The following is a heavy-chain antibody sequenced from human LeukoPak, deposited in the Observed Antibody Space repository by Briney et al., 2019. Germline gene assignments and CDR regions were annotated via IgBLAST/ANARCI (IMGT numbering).Heavy chain of an antibody. V-gene: IGHV3-23*01. Sequence: GGSLRLSCAASGFTFSSHAMSWVRQAPGKGLEWVSGISGSGDSTYYADSVKGRFTISRDTSKNTLYLQMNSLRAEDMAVYYCAKSRYGSGSYYTFDYWGQGTLVTVSS. CDR3: AKSRYGSGSYYTFDY. CDR2: ISGSGDST. J-gene: IGHJ4*02. CDR1: GFTFSSHA. D-gene: IGHD3-10*01.